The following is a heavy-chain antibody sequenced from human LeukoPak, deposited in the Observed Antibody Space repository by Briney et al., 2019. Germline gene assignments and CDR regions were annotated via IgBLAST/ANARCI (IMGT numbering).Heavy chain of an antibody. V-gene: IGHV1-2*02. J-gene: IGHJ5*02. CDR3: ARDAPYGSGSYHYEYSWFDP. CDR2: INPNSGGT. CDR1: GYTFTGYY. Sequence: ASVKVSCKASGYTFTGYYMHWVRQAPGQGLEWMGWINPNSGGTNYAQKFQGRVTMTRDTSISTAYMELSRLRSDDTAVYYCARDAPYGSGSYHYEYSWFDPWGQGTLVTVSS. D-gene: IGHD3-10*01.